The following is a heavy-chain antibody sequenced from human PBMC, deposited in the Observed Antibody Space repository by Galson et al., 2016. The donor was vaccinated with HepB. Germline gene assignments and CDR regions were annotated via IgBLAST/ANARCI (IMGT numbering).Heavy chain of an antibody. J-gene: IGHJ4*02. CDR3: ARYGSWTGFDY. CDR1: ADTISITGYF. V-gene: IGHV4-31*03. D-gene: IGHD2-15*01. CDR2: ISHGGSA. Sequence: TLSLTCTVSADTISITGYFWSWIRQHPERGLEWIGYISHGGSAYFNPSLKSRSTISVDTSRNQFSLDLRSVTAADTAVYFCARYGSWTGFDYWSQGTLVTVSS.